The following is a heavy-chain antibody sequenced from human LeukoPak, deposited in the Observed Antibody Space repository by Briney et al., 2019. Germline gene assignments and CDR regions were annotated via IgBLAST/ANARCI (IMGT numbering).Heavy chain of an antibody. V-gene: IGHV3-23*01. CDR2: ISGSGGST. Sequence: GGSLRLSCAASGFTFSSYAMSWVRQAPGKGLEWVSAISGSGGSTSYADSVKGRFTISRDNAKNTLYLQMNSLRAEDTAVYYCAREIFPGIAAAGTDYWGQGTLVTVSS. CDR3: AREIFPGIAAAGTDY. D-gene: IGHD6-13*01. J-gene: IGHJ4*02. CDR1: GFTFSSYA.